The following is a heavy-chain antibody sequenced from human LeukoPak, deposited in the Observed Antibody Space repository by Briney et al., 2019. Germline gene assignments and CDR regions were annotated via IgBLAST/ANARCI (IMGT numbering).Heavy chain of an antibody. D-gene: IGHD6-19*01. CDR3: ASPGGGSGWAYYFEY. CDR1: GFIIKDYT. CDR2: ISSSTNTI. V-gene: IGHV3-48*01. Sequence: GGSWRLCFAVSGFIIKDYTVNWVRQAPGKGVQSLPYISSSTNTIYYADSVKGRFTISRDNAKSSLYLQMTSLRVEDTAVYYCASPGGGSGWAYYFEYWGQGTLVNVSS. J-gene: IGHJ4*02.